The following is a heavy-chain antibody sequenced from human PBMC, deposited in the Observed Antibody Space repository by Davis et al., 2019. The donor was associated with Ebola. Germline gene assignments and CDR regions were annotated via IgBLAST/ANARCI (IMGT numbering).Heavy chain of an antibody. D-gene: IGHD4-17*01. CDR2: IKSDESEK. CDR1: GFTISSYW. V-gene: IGHV3-7*01. J-gene: IGHJ4*02. CDR3: AKGGGDYGDSQYYFDY. Sequence: GESLKISCAASGFTISSYWMSWVRQAPGKGPEWVANIKSDESEKFYVDSVKGRFTISRDSSKNTLYLEMNSLRGEDTAVYYCAKGGGDYGDSQYYFDYWGQGTLVTVSS.